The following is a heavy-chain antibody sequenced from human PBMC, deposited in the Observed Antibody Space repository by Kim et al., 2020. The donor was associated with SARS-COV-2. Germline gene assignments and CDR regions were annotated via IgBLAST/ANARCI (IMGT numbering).Heavy chain of an antibody. D-gene: IGHD2-15*01. CDR3: ARGRFRSGGSGYLDY. Sequence: PSLKSRVPVSVDPSKNQFSLKLSSVTAAEAAVYYCARGRFRSGGSGYLDYWGQGTLVTVSS. V-gene: IGHV4-34*01. J-gene: IGHJ4*02.